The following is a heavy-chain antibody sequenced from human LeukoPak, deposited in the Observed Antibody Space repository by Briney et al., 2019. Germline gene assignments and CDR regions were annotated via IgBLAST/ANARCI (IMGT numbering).Heavy chain of an antibody. CDR1: GFTFSSHS. Sequence: NPGGSLRLFCAASGFTFSSHSMNWARQAPGKGLDWVSSISSSSSYIYYADSVKGRFTISRDNAKNSLYLQMNSLRAEDTAVYYCARENIVLMVYAIDDWGQGTLVTVSS. V-gene: IGHV3-21*01. J-gene: IGHJ4*02. CDR2: ISSSSSYI. CDR3: ARENIVLMVYAIDD. D-gene: IGHD2-8*01.